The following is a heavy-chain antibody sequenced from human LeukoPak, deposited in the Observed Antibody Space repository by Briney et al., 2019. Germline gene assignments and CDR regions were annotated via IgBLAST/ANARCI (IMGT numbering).Heavy chain of an antibody. J-gene: IGHJ3*01. CDR3: AGGYAFDV. Sequence: SQTLSLTCALSGDTVSNNHYAWHWHRQAPSRGLEWLGRTYYRSQWHNDYARSVMSRISVDPDTSQNQFCLHLSAVTPDDTAVYYCAGGYAFDVWGQGTMVTVSS. V-gene: IGHV6-1*01. CDR1: GDTVSNNHYA. CDR2: TYYRSQWHN.